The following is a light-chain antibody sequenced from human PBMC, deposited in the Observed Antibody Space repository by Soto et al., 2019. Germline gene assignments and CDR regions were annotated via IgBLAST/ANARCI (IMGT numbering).Light chain of an antibody. CDR3: QQYNSYST. Sequence: DIQMTQSPSSLSASVGDRVTITCRASQSISNYLNWYQQKPGKAPKLLIYAASSLQSGVPSRFSGSGSGTDFTLTISSLQPEDFATYYCQQYNSYSTFGQGTKVDIK. V-gene: IGKV1-39*01. J-gene: IGKJ1*01. CDR1: QSISNY. CDR2: AAS.